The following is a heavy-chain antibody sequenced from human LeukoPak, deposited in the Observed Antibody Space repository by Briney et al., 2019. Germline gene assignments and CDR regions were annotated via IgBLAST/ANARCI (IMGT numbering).Heavy chain of an antibody. CDR1: GCSISSSGYY. Sequence: AETLSLTCTVSGCSISSSGYYWGRIRQPPGKVLVWIGSFYYSGSRYYNPSLKSRVTISVDTSKNQFSLKLSPVTAAHTAVYNCARHPNHIVVVPAAVDYWGQGTLVTVSS. J-gene: IGHJ4*02. V-gene: IGHV4-39*01. CDR3: ARHPNHIVVVPAAVDY. D-gene: IGHD2-2*01. CDR2: FYYSGSR.